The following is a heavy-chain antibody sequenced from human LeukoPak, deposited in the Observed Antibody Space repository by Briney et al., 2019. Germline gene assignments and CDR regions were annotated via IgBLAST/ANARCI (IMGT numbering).Heavy chain of an antibody. CDR1: GGSISSYY. CDR3: ARGYCSSTSCYDY. Sequence: PSETLSLTCTVSGGSISSYYRSWIRQPPGKGLEWIGYIYHSGSTNYNPSLKSRVTISVDTSKNQFSLKLSSVTAADTAVYYCARGYCSSTSCYDYWGQGTLVTVSS. D-gene: IGHD2-2*01. CDR2: IYHSGST. J-gene: IGHJ4*02. V-gene: IGHV4-59*01.